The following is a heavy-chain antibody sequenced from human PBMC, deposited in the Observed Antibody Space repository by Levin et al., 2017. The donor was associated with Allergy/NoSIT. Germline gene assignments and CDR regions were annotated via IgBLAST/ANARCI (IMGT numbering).Heavy chain of an antibody. CDR2: ISYDGSNK. CDR1: GFTFSSYA. V-gene: IGHV3-30-3*01. D-gene: IGHD3-10*01. J-gene: IGHJ4*02. CDR3: ARDLGFGELSTSSFDY. Sequence: GGSLRLSCAASGFTFSSYAMHWVRQAPGKGLEWVAVISYDGSNKYYADSVKGRFTISRDNSKNTLYLQMNSLRAEDTAVYYCARDLGFGELSTSSFDYWGQGTLVTVSS.